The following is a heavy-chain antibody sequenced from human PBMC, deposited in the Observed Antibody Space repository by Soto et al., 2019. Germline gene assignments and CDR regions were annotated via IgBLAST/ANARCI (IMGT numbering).Heavy chain of an antibody. CDR3: AKYSSSYFDY. V-gene: IGHV3-30*18. CDR1: GFTFSSYG. D-gene: IGHD6-13*01. J-gene: IGHJ4*02. CDR2: ISYDGSNK. Sequence: PGGSLRLSCAASGFTFSSYGMHWVRQAPGKGLEWVAVISYDGSNKYYADSVKGRFTISRDNSKNTLYLQMNSLRAEDTAVYYCAKYSSSYFDYWGQGTLVTVYS.